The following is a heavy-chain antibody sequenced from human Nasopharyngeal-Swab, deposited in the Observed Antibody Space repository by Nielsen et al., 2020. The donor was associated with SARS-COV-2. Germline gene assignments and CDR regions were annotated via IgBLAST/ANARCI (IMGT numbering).Heavy chain of an antibody. CDR3: AKEGSIIVGTFFDS. Sequence: GESLKICCTVSGFAFGNYAMSWVRQAPGKVREWVSGISGSGGNTFVADSVKGRFTISRDNSKNTLYLQMSSLRVADTATYYCAKEGSIIVGTFFDSWGQGSLVTVSS. V-gene: IGHV3-23*01. CDR2: ISGSGGNT. CDR1: GFAFGNYA. J-gene: IGHJ4*02. D-gene: IGHD1-26*01.